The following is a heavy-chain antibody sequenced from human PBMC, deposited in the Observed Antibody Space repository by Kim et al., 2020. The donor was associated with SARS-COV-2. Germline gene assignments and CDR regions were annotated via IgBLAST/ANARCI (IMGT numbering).Heavy chain of an antibody. J-gene: IGHJ4*02. V-gene: IGHV4-34*01. Sequence: SETLSLTCAVYGGSFSGYYWSWIRQPPGKGLEWIGEINHSGSTNYNPSLKSRVTISVDTSKNQFSLKLSSVTAADTAVYYCASPRDCSGGSCYGDYFDYWGQGTLVTVSS. D-gene: IGHD2-15*01. CDR1: GGSFSGYY. CDR3: ASPRDCSGGSCYGDYFDY. CDR2: INHSGST.